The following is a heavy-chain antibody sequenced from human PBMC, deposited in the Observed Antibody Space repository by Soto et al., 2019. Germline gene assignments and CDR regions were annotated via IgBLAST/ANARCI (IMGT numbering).Heavy chain of an antibody. CDR3: ARERRNDILTGYPNEPTYFDY. CDR2: IKQDGSEK. J-gene: IGHJ4*02. D-gene: IGHD3-9*01. V-gene: IGHV3-7*01. Sequence: GGSLRLSCAASGFTFSSYWMSWVRQAPGKGLEWVANIKQDGSEKYYVDSVKGRFTISRDNAKNSLYLQMNSLRAEDTAVYYCARERRNDILTGYPNEPTYFDYWGQGTLVTVSS. CDR1: GFTFSSYW.